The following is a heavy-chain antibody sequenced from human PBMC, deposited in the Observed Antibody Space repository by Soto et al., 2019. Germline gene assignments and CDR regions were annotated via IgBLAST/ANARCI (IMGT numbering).Heavy chain of an antibody. V-gene: IGHV3-9*01. CDR3: AKVIDWNHIGAYFDY. CDR2: ISDISKII. D-gene: IGHD1-1*01. CDR1: GFSFDAHA. Sequence: GHLVESGGGLVQPGGSLRLSCAASGFSFDAHAMHWVRQFPGKGLEWVAGISDISKIIDYAASVKGRFTVSRDNAKNSLYLQMNSLKPEDTAFYYCAKVIDWNHIGAYFDYWGQGILVTVS. J-gene: IGHJ4*02.